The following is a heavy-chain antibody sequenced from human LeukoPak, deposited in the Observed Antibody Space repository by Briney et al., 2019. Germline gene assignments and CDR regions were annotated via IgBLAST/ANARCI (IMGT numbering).Heavy chain of an antibody. CDR2: INHSGRT. D-gene: IGHD6-13*01. Sequence: SETLSLTCAVYGGSFSGYYWSWIRQPPGKGLEWIGEINHSGRTNYNPSLKSRVTISVDTSKNQFSLKLSSVTAADTAVYYCASLAAAGDYWGQGTLVTVSS. CDR3: ASLAAAGDY. J-gene: IGHJ4*02. CDR1: GGSFSGYY. V-gene: IGHV4-34*01.